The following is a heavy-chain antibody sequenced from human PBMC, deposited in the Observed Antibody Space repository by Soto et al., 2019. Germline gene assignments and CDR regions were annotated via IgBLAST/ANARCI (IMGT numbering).Heavy chain of an antibody. D-gene: IGHD2-21*01. J-gene: IGHJ4*02. V-gene: IGHV1-46*01. CDR3: ATEGDPRLYAATVFDY. Sequence: QVRLVQSGAEVKKPGASVKISCETSGYTFTKFHLHWVRQAPGQGLEWVGRINPAGGAANYAQPFQGRASVTTDTSTSTVYMQSRNLSSDHTAGYYCATEGDPRLYAATVFDYWGQRTLLSVSS. CDR2: INPAGGAA. CDR1: GYTFTKFH.